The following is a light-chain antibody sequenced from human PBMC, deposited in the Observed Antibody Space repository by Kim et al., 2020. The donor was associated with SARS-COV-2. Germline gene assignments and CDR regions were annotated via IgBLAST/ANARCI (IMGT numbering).Light chain of an antibody. CDR3: QLFGSSRRT. CDR2: GAS. J-gene: IGKJ4*01. CDR1: QSVSSSY. V-gene: IGKV3-20*01. Sequence: YPEERDTLSCRASQSVSSSYLAWYQRKPGQPPRLLMYGASSRTTGIPDRFSGRGSGTDFTLIISRLGPEDFAVYYGQLFGSSRRTFGGGTKVEIK.